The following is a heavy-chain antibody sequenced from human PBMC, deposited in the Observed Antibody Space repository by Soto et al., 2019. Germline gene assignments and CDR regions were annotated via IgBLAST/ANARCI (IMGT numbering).Heavy chain of an antibody. D-gene: IGHD3-10*01. CDR2: IKEDGSET. CDR3: ARTMGRGLNRYHGLDV. J-gene: IGHJ6*02. Sequence: QLVESGGGLVQPGGSLRLSCVVSGFTFSSFRMNWVRQAPGKGLEWVANIKEDGSETYYVDSVKGRFTISRDNANRSLFLQMNSLRAEDTAVYYCARTMGRGLNRYHGLDVWGQGTTVSVSS. V-gene: IGHV3-7*03. CDR1: GFTFSSFR.